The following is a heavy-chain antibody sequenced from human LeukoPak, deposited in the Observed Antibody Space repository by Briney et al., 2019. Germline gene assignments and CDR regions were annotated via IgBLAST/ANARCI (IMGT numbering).Heavy chain of an antibody. D-gene: IGHD3-10*01. J-gene: IGHJ4*02. CDR1: GFTFSSYA. V-gene: IGHV3-23*01. Sequence: GGSLRLSCSASGFTFSSYAMGWVRQAPVRGLEWVASISGSADITTYADSLKGRFTISRDNSKNTLYLQMNTLRAEDTAVYYCAKDAQGGSGSYSWGTFDYWGQGTLVTVSS. CDR2: ISGSADIT. CDR3: AKDAQGGSGSYSWGTFDY.